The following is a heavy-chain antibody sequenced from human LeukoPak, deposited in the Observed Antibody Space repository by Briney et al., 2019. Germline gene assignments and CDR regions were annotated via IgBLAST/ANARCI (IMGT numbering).Heavy chain of an antibody. CDR3: ARLGELSSDDY. Sequence: ASVKVSCKASGYTFTSYDINWVRQATGQGPEWMGWMNPNSGNTGYAQKLRGRDSITRNTSISTAYMELSSLISEDTAVYYCARLGELSSDDYWGQGTPVTVSS. CDR2: MNPNSGNT. J-gene: IGHJ4*02. V-gene: IGHV1-8*03. CDR1: GYTFTSYD. D-gene: IGHD3-16*02.